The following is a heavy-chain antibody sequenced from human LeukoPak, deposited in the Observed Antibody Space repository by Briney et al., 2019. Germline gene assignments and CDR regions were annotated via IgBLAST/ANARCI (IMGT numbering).Heavy chain of an antibody. CDR1: GGSFSGYY. Sequence: PSETLSLTCAVYGGSFSGYYWSWIRQPPGKGLEWIGEINHSGSTNYNPSLKSRVTISVDTSKNQFSLKLSSVTAADTAVYYCASRALRHYDFWGGYYSLAEYFQHWGQGTLVTVSS. CDR2: INHSGST. CDR3: ASRALRHYDFWGGYYSLAEYFQH. D-gene: IGHD3-3*01. V-gene: IGHV4-34*01. J-gene: IGHJ1*01.